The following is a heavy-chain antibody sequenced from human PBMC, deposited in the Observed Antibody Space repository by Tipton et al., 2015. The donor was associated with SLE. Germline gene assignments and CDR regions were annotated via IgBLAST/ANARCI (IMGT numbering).Heavy chain of an antibody. CDR1: RYSISSGYY. J-gene: IGHJ3*02. V-gene: IGHV4-61*01. CDR3: AREPRPRGALKGAFDI. Sequence: TLSLTCIVSRYSISSGYYWSWIRQPPGKGLEWIGYIYYSGSTNYNPSLKSRVTISVDTSKNQFSLKLSSVTAADTAVYYCAREPRPRGALKGAFDIWGQGTMVTVSS. CDR2: IYYSGST.